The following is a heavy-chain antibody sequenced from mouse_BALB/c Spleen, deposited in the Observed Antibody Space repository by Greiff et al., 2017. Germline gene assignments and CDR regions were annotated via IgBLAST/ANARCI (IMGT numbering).Heavy chain of an antibody. CDR2: IFPGTGTT. J-gene: IGHJ2*01. D-gene: IGHD2-3*01. CDR1: GYTFTSYW. CDR3: ARLGDGYSYYFDY. Sequence: QVQLQQSGAELVKPGASVKLSCKTSGYTFTSYWIQWVKQRPGQGLGWIGEIFPGTGTTYYNEKFKGKATLTIDTSSSTAYMQLSSLTSEDSAVYFCARLGDGYSYYFDYWGQGTTLTVSS. V-gene: IGHV1S132*01.